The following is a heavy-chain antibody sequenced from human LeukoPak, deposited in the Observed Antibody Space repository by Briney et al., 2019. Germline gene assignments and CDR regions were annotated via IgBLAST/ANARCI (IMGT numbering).Heavy chain of an antibody. V-gene: IGHV1-18*01. CDR3: AREEAYCGGDCYLADY. Sequence: ASVKVSCKASGYTFTSYGISWVRQAPGQGLEWMGWISAYNGNTNYAQKLQGRVTMTTDTSMSTAYMELRSLRSDDTAVYYCAREEAYCGGDCYLADYWGQGTLVTVSS. D-gene: IGHD2-21*02. J-gene: IGHJ4*02. CDR2: ISAYNGNT. CDR1: GYTFTSYG.